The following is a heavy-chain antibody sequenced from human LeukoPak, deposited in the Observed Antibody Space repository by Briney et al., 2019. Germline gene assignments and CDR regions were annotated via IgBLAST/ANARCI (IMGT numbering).Heavy chain of an antibody. CDR2: IIPILGIA. V-gene: IGHV1-69*04. J-gene: IGHJ5*02. CDR3: ARDLDWFDP. Sequence: LEWMGRIIPILGIANYAQKFQGRVTITADKSTSTAYMELSSLRSEDTAVYYCARDLDWFDPWGQGTLVTVSS.